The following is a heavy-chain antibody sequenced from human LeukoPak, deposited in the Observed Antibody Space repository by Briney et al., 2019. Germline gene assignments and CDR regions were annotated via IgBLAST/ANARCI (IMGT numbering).Heavy chain of an antibody. CDR3: ARERGWYSSGWYSRIDY. D-gene: IGHD6-19*01. V-gene: IGHV3-7*03. CDR2: IKQDGREK. J-gene: IGHJ4*02. CDR1: GFTFSNYW. Sequence: GGSLRLSCGASGFTFSNYWMSWVRQAPGKGLEWVANIKQDGREKYYVDSVKGRYTISSDNAKNSLYLQMNSLRAEDTAVYYCARERGWYSSGWYSRIDYWGQGTLVTVSS.